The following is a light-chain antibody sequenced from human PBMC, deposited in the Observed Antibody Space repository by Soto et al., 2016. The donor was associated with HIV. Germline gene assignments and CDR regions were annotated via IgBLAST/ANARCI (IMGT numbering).Light chain of an antibody. J-gene: IGLJ2*01. Sequence: SYVLTQPPSVSVAPGKTARITRGGNNIGSKSVHWYQQKPGQAPVLVVYDDTDRPSGIPERFSGSNSGNTATLTIIRVEAGDEADYYCQVWDSNTDHVVFGGGTKLTVL. CDR2: DDT. CDR3: QVWDSNTDHVV. V-gene: IGLV3-21*03. CDR1: NIGSKS.